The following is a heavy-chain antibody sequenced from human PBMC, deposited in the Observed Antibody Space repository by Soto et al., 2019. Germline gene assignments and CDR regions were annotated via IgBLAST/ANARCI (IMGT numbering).Heavy chain of an antibody. D-gene: IGHD6-19*01. CDR2: IIPIFGTA. CDR3: ARGGFIAVAGTTPGMDV. CDR1: GGTFSSYA. V-gene: IGHV1-69*13. Sequence: SVKVSCKASGGTFSSYAISWVRQAPGQGLEWMGGIIPIFGTANYAQKFQGRVTITADESTSTAHMELSSLRSEDTAVYYCARGGFIAVAGTTPGMDVWGQGATVTVSS. J-gene: IGHJ6*02.